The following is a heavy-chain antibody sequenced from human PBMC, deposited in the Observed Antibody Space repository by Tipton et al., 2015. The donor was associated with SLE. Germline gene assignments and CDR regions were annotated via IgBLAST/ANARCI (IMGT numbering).Heavy chain of an antibody. J-gene: IGHJ2*01. CDR3: ARDFTVTRWYFDL. V-gene: IGHV3-20*04. CDR1: GFTFSSYA. Sequence: SLRLSCAASGFTFSSYAMHWVRQAPGKGLEWVSGINWNGGSTGYADSVKGRFTISRDNAKNSLYLQMNSLRAEDTAVYYCARDFTVTRWYFDLWGRGTLVTVSS. CDR2: INWNGGST. D-gene: IGHD4-11*01.